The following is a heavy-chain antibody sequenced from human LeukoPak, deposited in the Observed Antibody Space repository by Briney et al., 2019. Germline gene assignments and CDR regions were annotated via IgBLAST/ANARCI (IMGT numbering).Heavy chain of an antibody. Sequence: SETLSLTCTVSGGSISSSSYYWGWIRQPPGKGLEWLGSIYYSGSTYYNPSLKSRVTISVYTYKNQFSLKLRSVSAADTAVYYCARRIGYCSSTSCYKWFDPWGQGTLVTVSS. CDR1: GGSISSSSYY. V-gene: IGHV4-39*01. J-gene: IGHJ5*02. D-gene: IGHD2-2*02. CDR2: IYYSGST. CDR3: ARRIGYCSSTSCYKWFDP.